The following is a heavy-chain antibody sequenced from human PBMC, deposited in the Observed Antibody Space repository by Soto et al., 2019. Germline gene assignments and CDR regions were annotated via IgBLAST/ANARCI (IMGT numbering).Heavy chain of an antibody. V-gene: IGHV3-64*01. D-gene: IGHD6-13*01. CDR2: ISSNGGST. CDR1: GFTLSSYA. J-gene: IGHJ3*02. Sequence: GGSLRLSCAASGFTLSSYAMHWVRQAPGKGLEYVSAISSNGGSTYYANSVKGRFTISRDNSKNTLYLQMGSLRAEDMAVYYCAGEGCSWSGGAFDIWGQGTMVTV. CDR3: AGEGCSWSGGAFDI.